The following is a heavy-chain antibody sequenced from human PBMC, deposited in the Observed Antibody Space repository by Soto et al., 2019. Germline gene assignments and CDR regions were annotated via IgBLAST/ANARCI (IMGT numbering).Heavy chain of an antibody. D-gene: IGHD6-6*01. CDR2: IYWDDDK. CDR1: GFSLSTSGMG. Sequence: QITLKESGPTLVKPTQTLTLTCTFSGFSLSTSGMGVGWIRQPPGKAPEWLALIYWDDDKRYSPSLKSRLTITKDNSKNQVVLTMTNVDPADTATYYCAQRRWYSTSLGPIRWGQVTLVTVSP. V-gene: IGHV2-5*02. J-gene: IGHJ4*02. CDR3: AQRRWYSTSLGPIR.